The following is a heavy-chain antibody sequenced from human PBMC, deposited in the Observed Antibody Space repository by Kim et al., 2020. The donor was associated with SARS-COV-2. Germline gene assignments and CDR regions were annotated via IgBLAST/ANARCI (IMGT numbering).Heavy chain of an antibody. D-gene: IGHD3-3*01. V-gene: IGHV3-30*18. J-gene: IGHJ6*02. CDR1: GFTFSSYG. CDR3: AKDRRYYDFWSGYLKGGPPAYYYYYYGMDV. Sequence: GGSLRLSCAASGFTFSSYGMHWVRQAPGKGLEWVAVISYDGSNKYYADSVKGRFTISRDNSKNTLYLQMNSLRAEDTAVYYCAKDRRYYDFWSGYLKGGPPAYYYYYYGMDVWGQGTTVTVSS. CDR2: ISYDGSNK.